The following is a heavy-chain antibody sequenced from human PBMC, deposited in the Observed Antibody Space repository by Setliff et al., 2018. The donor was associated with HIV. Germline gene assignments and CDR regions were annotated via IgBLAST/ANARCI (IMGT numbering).Heavy chain of an antibody. CDR3: ARVNWDYTNSLDV. CDR1: DVSFSAYY. V-gene: IGHV4-34*01. D-gene: IGHD4-4*01. Sequence: SETLSLTCAVYDVSFSAYYWSWIRQPPGKGLEWIGEINHSGSANYNPSLKSRVTISVDTSKNQFSLKVTSVTAADSAVYYCARVNWDYTNSLDVWGKGTTVT. J-gene: IGHJ6*03. CDR2: INHSGSA.